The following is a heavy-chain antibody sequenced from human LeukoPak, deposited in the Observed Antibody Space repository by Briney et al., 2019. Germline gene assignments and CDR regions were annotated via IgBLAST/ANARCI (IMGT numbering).Heavy chain of an antibody. Sequence: GGSLRLSCAASGFTFNDHGMNWVRQAPGKGLEWVSGITPNGGTTGYADSVRGRFTISRDDSKNTLYLQMNSLRAEDTAVYYCARDLGIVVVPAAIFDYWGQGTLVTVSS. D-gene: IGHD2-2*01. J-gene: IGHJ4*02. V-gene: IGHV3-20*04. CDR1: GFTFNDHG. CDR2: ITPNGGTT. CDR3: ARDLGIVVVPAAIFDY.